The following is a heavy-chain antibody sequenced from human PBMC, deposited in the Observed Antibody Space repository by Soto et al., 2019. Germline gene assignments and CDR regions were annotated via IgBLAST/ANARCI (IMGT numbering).Heavy chain of an antibody. CDR3: ARAPYGFTSWFDS. V-gene: IGHV3-11*01. D-gene: IGHD3-10*01. J-gene: IGHJ5*01. CDR1: GFTFSDYY. Sequence: QVQLVESGGGLVQPGGSLRLSCAASGFTFSDYYMSWIRQAPGKGLEWVSYISSSGTTVHHADSVKGRFTISRDNAKNSLYLQMNSLRAEDTAVYYCARAPYGFTSWFDSWGQGTLVTVSS. CDR2: ISSSGTTV.